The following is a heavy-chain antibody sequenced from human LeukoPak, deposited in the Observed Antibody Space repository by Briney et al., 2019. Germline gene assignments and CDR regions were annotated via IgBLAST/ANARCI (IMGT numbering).Heavy chain of an antibody. CDR3: AREVSEGFDF. CDR2: ISYDGSNK. CDR1: GFTFSSYA. D-gene: IGHD3-22*01. J-gene: IGHJ4*02. Sequence: GGSLRLSCAASGFTFSSYAMHWVRQAPGKGLEWVAVISYDGSNKYYAGSVKGRFAISRDNAKNSLYLQMNSLRAEDTALYYCAREVSEGFDFWGQGTLVTVSS. V-gene: IGHV3-30*09.